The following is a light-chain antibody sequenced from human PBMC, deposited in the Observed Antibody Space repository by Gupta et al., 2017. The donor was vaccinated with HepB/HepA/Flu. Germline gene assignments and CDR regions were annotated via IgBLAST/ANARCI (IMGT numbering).Light chain of an antibody. CDR3: QQSYSTGAT. V-gene: IGKV1-39*01. Sequence: CSLSKSIGDRVTITCRASQSIVTYLNWYQQKPGKAPKLLIYAASSFQSGVPSRFSGSGSGTDFTLTISSLQAEDFATYYCQQSYSTGATFGPGTKLEIK. CDR1: QSIVTY. J-gene: IGKJ2*01. CDR2: AAS.